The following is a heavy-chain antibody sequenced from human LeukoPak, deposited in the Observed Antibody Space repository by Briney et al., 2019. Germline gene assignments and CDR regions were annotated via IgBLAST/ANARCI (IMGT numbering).Heavy chain of an antibody. D-gene: IGHD6-19*01. CDR3: ARERRRGWDFDY. CDR2: IYYSGST. CDR1: GGSISSSSYY. J-gene: IGHJ4*02. V-gene: IGHV4-39*02. Sequence: PSETLSLTCTVSGGSISSSSYYWGWIRQPPGKGLEWIGSIYYSGSTYYNPSLKSRVTISVDTSKNQFSLKLSSVTAADTAVYYCARERRRGWDFDYWGQGTLVTVSS.